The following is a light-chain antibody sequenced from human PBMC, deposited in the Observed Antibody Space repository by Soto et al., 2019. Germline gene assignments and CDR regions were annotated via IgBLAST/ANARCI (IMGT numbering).Light chain of an antibody. V-gene: IGKV3-11*01. J-gene: IGKJ1*01. CDR2: DAS. CDR3: QQRYNWPQT. CDR1: QSVSRT. Sequence: EVVLTQSPATLSLSPGERANLSCRTSQSVSRTLAWYQQKSGQAPRLLIYDASNRATGIPTRFSGSESGTDFTLTIRRLEPEDFAFYYFQQRYNWPQTFGQGTKVEIK.